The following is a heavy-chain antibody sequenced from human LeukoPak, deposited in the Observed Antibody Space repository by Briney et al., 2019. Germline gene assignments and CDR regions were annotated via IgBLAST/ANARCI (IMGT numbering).Heavy chain of an antibody. CDR1: GYTFTGHY. D-gene: IGHD3-22*01. Sequence: ASVKVSCKTSGYTFTGHYMHWVRQAPGQGLEWMGWINPNSGGTNYAQKFQGRVTMTRDTSISTAYMELSRLRSDDTAVYYCARFYYDSSGYGIPFDYWGQGTLVTVSS. V-gene: IGHV1-2*02. CDR2: INPNSGGT. J-gene: IGHJ4*02. CDR3: ARFYYDSSGYGIPFDY.